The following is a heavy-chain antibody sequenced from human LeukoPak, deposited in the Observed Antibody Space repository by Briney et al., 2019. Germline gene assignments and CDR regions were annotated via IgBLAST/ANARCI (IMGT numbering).Heavy chain of an antibody. CDR1: GCTFTGYY. D-gene: IGHD1-26*01. CDR3: ARAFFFGGSYSFDY. J-gene: IGHJ4*02. CDR2: INPNSGGT. V-gene: IGHV1-2*02. Sequence: ASVTVSCKASGCTFTGYYIHWVRQAPGQGLEWMGWINPNSGGTNYAQKFQGRVTMTRDTSISTAFMELSRLRSDDAAVYYCARAFFFGGSYSFDYWGQGTLVTVSS.